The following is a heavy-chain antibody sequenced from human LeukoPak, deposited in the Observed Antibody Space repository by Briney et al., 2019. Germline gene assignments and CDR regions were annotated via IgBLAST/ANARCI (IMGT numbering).Heavy chain of an antibody. CDR1: GFTFSSYA. D-gene: IGHD5-12*01. Sequence: GGSLRLSCAASGFTFSSYAMSWVRQAPGQGLEWMGGIIPIFGTANYAQKFQGRVTITADESTSTAYMELSSLRSEDTAVYYCARGSLGGRGYSGYDTDYWGQGTLVTVSS. J-gene: IGHJ4*02. CDR3: ARGSLGGRGYSGYDTDY. V-gene: IGHV1-69*01. CDR2: IIPIFGTA.